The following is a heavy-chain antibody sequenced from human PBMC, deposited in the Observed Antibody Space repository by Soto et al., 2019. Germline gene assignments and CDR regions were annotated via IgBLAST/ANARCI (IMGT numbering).Heavy chain of an antibody. CDR3: ARARITGTTFDYYGMDV. J-gene: IGHJ6*02. Sequence: PSETLSLTCTVSGGSISSYYWSWIRQPPGKGLEWIGYIYYSGSTNYNPSLKSRVTISVDTSKNQFSLKLSSVTAADTAVYYCARARITGTTFDYYGMDVWGQGTTVTVSS. CDR2: IYYSGST. V-gene: IGHV4-59*01. CDR1: GGSISSYY. D-gene: IGHD1-20*01.